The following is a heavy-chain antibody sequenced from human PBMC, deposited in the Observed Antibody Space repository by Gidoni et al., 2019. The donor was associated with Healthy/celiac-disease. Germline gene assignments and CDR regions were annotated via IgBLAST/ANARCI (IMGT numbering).Heavy chain of an antibody. V-gene: IGHV3-23*01. CDR2: ISGSGGST. J-gene: IGHJ4*02. CDR1: GFTVRSYA. D-gene: IGHD6-13*01. CDR3: AKDFIRTIGIAAAGCFDY. Sequence: EVQLLESGGGLVQPGGSLRLSCAASGFTVRSYAMSWVRQAPGKGLEWVSAISGSGGSTYYADSVKGRFTISRDNSKNTLYLQMNSLRAEDTAVYYCAKDFIRTIGIAAAGCFDYWGQGTLVTVSS.